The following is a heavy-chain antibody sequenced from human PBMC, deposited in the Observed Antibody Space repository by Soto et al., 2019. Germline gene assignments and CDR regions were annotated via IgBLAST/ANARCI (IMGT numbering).Heavy chain of an antibody. CDR1: GCTFSSYA. D-gene: IGHD3-3*01. Sequence: GGSLRVSWAAAGCTFSSYAMHWVRQAPGKGLEWVAVISYDGSNKYYADSVKGRFTISRDNSKNTLYLQMNSLRAEDTAVYYCARSLITIFGVAPSYYFDYWGQGTLVTVSS. CDR2: ISYDGSNK. J-gene: IGHJ4*02. V-gene: IGHV3-30-3*01. CDR3: ARSLITIFGVAPSYYFDY.